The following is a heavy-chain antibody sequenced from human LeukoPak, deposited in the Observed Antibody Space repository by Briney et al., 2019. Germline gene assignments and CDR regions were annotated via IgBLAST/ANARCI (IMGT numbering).Heavy chain of an antibody. J-gene: IGHJ6*02. CDR1: AFNVNNFA. D-gene: IGHD5-12*01. CDR2: IAYDGSNE. Sequence: GRSLRLSCEASAFNVNNFAFHWVRQTPGRGLECAAVIAYDGSNEYYADSVKGRFTFSRDNSKNTVYLQMNNVRPEDTAVYFCARDRDYWGYGGMDVWGRGTTVIVSS. CDR3: ARDRDYWGYGGMDV. V-gene: IGHV3-30*03.